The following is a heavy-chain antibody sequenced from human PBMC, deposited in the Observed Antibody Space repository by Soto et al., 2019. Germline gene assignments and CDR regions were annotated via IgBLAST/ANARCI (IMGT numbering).Heavy chain of an antibody. J-gene: IGHJ4*02. V-gene: IGHV3-21*01. CDR1: GFTFSSYS. CDR2: ISSSSSYI. CDR3: ARGYCSSTSCYRDPLDY. Sequence: EVQLVESGGGLVKPGGSLRLSCAASGFTFSSYSMNWVRQAPGKGLEWVSSISSSSSYIYYADSVKGRFTISRDNAKNSLYLQMNSLRAEDTAVYYCARGYCSSTSCYRDPLDYWGQGTLVTVSS. D-gene: IGHD2-2*02.